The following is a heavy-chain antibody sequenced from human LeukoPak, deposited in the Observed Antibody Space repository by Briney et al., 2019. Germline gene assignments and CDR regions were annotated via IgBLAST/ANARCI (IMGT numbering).Heavy chain of an antibody. D-gene: IGHD2-2*01. V-gene: IGHV3-23*01. CDR2: ISGSGGST. J-gene: IGHJ6*04. Sequence: GRSLRLSCAASGFTFSSYAMSWVRQAPGKGLEWVSAISGSGGSTYYADSVKGRLTISRDNSKNTLYLQMNSLRAEDTAVYYCAKDLVWRVVPAYGMDVWGKGTTVTVSS. CDR1: GFTFSSYA. CDR3: AKDLVWRVVPAYGMDV.